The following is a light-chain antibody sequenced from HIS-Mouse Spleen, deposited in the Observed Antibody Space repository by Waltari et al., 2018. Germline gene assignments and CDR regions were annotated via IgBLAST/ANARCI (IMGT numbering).Light chain of an antibody. J-gene: IGKJ4*01. CDR1: QGISSA. V-gene: IGKV1-13*02. CDR2: DAS. CDR3: QQFNSYPALT. Sequence: AIQLTQSPSSLSASVGARVTTTCRASQGISSALDWYQQKPGKAPKLLIYDASSLESGVPSRFSGSGSGTDFTLTISSLQPEDFATYYCQQFNSYPALTFGGGTKVEIK.